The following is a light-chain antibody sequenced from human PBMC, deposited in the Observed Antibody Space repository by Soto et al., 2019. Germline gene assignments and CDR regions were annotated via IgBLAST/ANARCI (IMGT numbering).Light chain of an antibody. CDR2: SAS. Sequence: IQLTQSPSSLSASVGDTVTITCRASQAIGSYFAWYQQRPGTAPKLLIYSASTLHSGVPSRFSGSGSGTDFTLTISSLQPEDFATYYCQQYNSYLYTFGQGTKLEIK. V-gene: IGKV1-9*01. J-gene: IGKJ2*01. CDR1: QAIGSY. CDR3: QQYNSYLYT.